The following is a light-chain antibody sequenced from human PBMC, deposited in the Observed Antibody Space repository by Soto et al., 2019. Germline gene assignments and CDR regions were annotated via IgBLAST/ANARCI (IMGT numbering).Light chain of an antibody. J-gene: IGKJ1*01. V-gene: IGKV1-9*01. CDR1: QDISTY. CDR2: LAS. Sequence: IPLTQSPSSLSASVGDRVTITCRASQDISTYLAWYQQNPGRAPKLLIYLASNLHTGVPSRFSGSGSQKDSTLTINSPQPEDHATYYCQQLDSHPPWTFGQRTRVEIK. CDR3: QQLDSHPPWT.